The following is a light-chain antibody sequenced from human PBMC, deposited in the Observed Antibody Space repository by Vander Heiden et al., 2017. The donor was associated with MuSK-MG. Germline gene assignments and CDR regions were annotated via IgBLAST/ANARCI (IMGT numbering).Light chain of an antibody. CDR2: AAS. V-gene: IGKV1-39*01. Sequence: IQMTESPSSLSASVGARVTITCRPGKCMSSYLNWYQQKPGKAPKLLIYAASRLQSGVPSRFSGSGSGTDSTLTISRLQPEDSATYYCQQCYSTPWTFGQGTKVEIK. CDR1: KCMSSY. J-gene: IGKJ1*01. CDR3: QQCYSTPWT.